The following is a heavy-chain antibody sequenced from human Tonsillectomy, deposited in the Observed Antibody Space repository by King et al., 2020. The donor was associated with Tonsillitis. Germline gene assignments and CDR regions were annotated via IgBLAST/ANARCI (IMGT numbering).Heavy chain of an antibody. D-gene: IGHD1-14*01. CDR2: IHLNGNT. V-gene: IGHV4-59*01. CDR1: GDSISDYF. J-gene: IGHJ4*02. CDR3: ARAPFTTVWQGFDY. Sequence: QLQESGPGLVKPSETLSLTCTVSGDSISDYFWVWIRQTPGKGLEWIGYIHLNGNTGYNPSLKRRATMSLDTSENQFSLKLTSVTAADTALYYCARAPFTTVWQGFDYWGQGALVTVSS.